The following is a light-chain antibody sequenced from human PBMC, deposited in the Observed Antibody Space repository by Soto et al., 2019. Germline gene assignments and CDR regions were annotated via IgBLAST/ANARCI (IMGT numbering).Light chain of an antibody. J-gene: IGLJ2*01. CDR1: SSNIGSNT. V-gene: IGLV1-44*01. Sequence: QSVLTQPPSASGTPGQRVNISCSGGSSNIGSNTVNWYQQLPGTAPKLLIYRDNQRPSGVPDRFSGSKSGTSASLAISGLQSEDEADYYCAAWDDSLNVLFGGGTKVTVL. CDR2: RDN. CDR3: AAWDDSLNVL.